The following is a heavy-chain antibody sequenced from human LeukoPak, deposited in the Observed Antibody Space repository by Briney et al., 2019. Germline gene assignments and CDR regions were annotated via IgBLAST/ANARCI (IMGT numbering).Heavy chain of an antibody. D-gene: IGHD3-3*01. CDR1: GFTFSSYG. CDR2: IWYDGSNK. CDR3: AKGVGHRQYHDFWSGSYNWFDP. J-gene: IGHJ5*02. V-gene: IGHV3-30*02. Sequence: GGSLRLSCAASGFTFSSYGMHWVRQAPGKGLEWVAVIWYDGSNKYYADSVKGRFTISRDNSKNTLYLQMNSLRAEDTAVYYCAKGVGHRQYHDFWSGSYNWFDPWGQGTLVTVSS.